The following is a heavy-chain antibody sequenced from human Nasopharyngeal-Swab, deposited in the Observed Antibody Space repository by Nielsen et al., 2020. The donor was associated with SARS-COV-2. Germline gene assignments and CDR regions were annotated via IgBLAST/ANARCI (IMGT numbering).Heavy chain of an antibody. D-gene: IGHD4-11*01. J-gene: IGHJ4*02. V-gene: IGHV3-21*01. Sequence: GGSLRLSCAASGFTFSSYSMNWVRQAPGKGLEWVSSISSSSSYIYYADLVKGRFTISRDNAKNSLYLQMNSLRAEDTAVYYCARGLRYSNYALGYWGQGTLVTVSS. CDR3: ARGLRYSNYALGY. CDR1: GFTFSSYS. CDR2: ISSSSSYI.